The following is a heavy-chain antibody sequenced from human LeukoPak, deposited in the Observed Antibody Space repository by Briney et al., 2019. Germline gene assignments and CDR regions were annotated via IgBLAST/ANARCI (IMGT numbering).Heavy chain of an antibody. CDR2: IRNDGSDK. Sequence: GGSLRLSCGASGFTFSSHGMHWVRQAPGRGLEWVAFIRNDGSDKYYADSVKGRFTISRDNSKNTLSVQMNSLRVQDTAVYYCVRDADWSFDYWGQGTLLTVSS. CDR1: GFTFSSHG. J-gene: IGHJ4*02. D-gene: IGHD3-9*01. CDR3: VRDADWSFDY. V-gene: IGHV3-30*02.